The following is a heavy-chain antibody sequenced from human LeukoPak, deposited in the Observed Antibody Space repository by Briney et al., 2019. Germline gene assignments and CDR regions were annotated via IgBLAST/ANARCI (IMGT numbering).Heavy chain of an antibody. D-gene: IGHD3-10*01. V-gene: IGHV3-30*18. CDR3: AKDGFYGSGAVDY. Sequence: GGSLRLSCAASGFTFSSYGMHWVRQAQGKGLEWVAVISYDGSNKYYADSVKGRFTISRDNSKNTLYLQMNSLRAEDTAVYYCAKDGFYGSGAVDYWGQGTLVTVSS. CDR1: GFTFSSYG. CDR2: ISYDGSNK. J-gene: IGHJ4*02.